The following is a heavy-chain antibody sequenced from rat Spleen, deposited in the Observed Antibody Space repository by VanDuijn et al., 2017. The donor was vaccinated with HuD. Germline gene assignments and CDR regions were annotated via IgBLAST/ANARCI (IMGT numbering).Heavy chain of an antibody. V-gene: IGHV5-31*01. CDR1: GFSFNNYW. CDR2: ITNTGRNT. CDR3: TRHNSYYYVMDA. D-gene: IGHD1-10*01. J-gene: IGHJ4*01. Sequence: EVQLMESGGGLVQPGRSLKLSCVASGFSFNNYWMTWIRQAPGKGLEWIASITNTGRNTHYPDSVKGRFTISRDTAESTLYLQMTSLRSEDTATYYCTRHNSYYYVMDAWGQGTSVTVSS.